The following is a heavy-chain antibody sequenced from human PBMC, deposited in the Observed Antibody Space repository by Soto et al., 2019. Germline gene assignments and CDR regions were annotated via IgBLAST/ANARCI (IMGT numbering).Heavy chain of an antibody. CDR3: ATIDPYSYGYYYYYYGMDV. J-gene: IGHJ6*02. CDR2: MNPNSGNT. D-gene: IGHD5-18*01. V-gene: IGHV1-8*01. CDR1: GCTFTSYD. Sequence: ASVKVSCKASGCTFTSYDINWVRQATGQGLEWMGWMNPNSGNTGYAQKFQGRVTMTRNTSISTAYMELSSLRSEDTAVYYCATIDPYSYGYYYYYYGMDVWGQGTTVTVSS.